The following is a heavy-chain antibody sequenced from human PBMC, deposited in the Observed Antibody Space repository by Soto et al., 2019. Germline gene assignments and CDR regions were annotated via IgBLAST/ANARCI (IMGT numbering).Heavy chain of an antibody. CDR1: GGSISSATYY. CDR3: ARDPVIVVARGAFDI. J-gene: IGHJ3*02. CDR2: IFYTGAT. Sequence: TLSLTCTVSGGSISSATYYWSWIRRHPGKGLEWIGNIFYTGATNYNPSLKGRVTISIDTYKNQVSLSLTSVTAADTAVYYCARDPVIVVARGAFDIWGQGTMVTVSS. V-gene: IGHV4-31*03. D-gene: IGHD3-22*01.